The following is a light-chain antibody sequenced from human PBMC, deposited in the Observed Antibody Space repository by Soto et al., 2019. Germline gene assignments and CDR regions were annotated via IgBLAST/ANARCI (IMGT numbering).Light chain of an antibody. Sequence: EIVLTQSPGTLSLSPGERATLSCRASQSVSNNYLAWYQQKPGQAPRLLIYCAFNRAAGIPARFSGSGSGTDFTLTISSLEPEDSAVYYCQQRNIRPPVTFGQGTRLEIK. CDR2: CAF. CDR3: QQRNIRPPVT. J-gene: IGKJ5*01. CDR1: QSVSNNY. V-gene: IGKV3D-20*02.